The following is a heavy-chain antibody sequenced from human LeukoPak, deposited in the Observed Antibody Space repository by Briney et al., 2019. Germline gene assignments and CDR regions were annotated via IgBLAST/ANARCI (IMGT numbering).Heavy chain of an antibody. CDR2: INHSGST. D-gene: IGHD4-17*01. CDR3: ARVRYGDVDY. J-gene: IGHJ4*02. V-gene: IGHV4-34*01. CDR1: GGSFSGYY. Sequence: SETLSLTCAVYGGSFSGYYWSWIRQPPGKGLEWIGEINHSGSTNYNPSLKSRVTISVDTSKNQFSLKLSSVTAADTAVYYCARVRYGDVDYWGQGTLVTVSS.